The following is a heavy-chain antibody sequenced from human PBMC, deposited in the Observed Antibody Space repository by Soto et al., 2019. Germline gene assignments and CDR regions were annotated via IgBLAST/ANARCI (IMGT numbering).Heavy chain of an antibody. D-gene: IGHD4-17*01. J-gene: IGHJ4*02. CDR3: ARTTAVPNTLRSRYFFDY. CDR2: VYYSGTT. V-gene: IGHV4-61*01. CDR1: GGSVSNKTYY. Sequence: PSETLSLTCSVSGGSVSNKTYYWSWIRQPPGKRPEWIGYVYYSGTTNYNPSLKSRVTISVDLSKNQFSLRLSSVTTADTALYYCARTTAVPNTLRSRYFFDYWGQGTLVTV.